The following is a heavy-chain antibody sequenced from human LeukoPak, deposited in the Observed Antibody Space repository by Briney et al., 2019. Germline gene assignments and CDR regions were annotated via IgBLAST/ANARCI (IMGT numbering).Heavy chain of an antibody. D-gene: IGHD3-10*01. CDR1: GLTFSSYA. CDR3: VTRGGSGSYYRWAFAY. CDR2: ISASGVNT. Sequence: GGSLRLSCAPSGLTFSSYAMNWVRQAPGKGLEWVSSISASGVNTFYADSVKGRFTISRDNSKNTLFLQMDSLKADDTAVYYCVTRGGSGSYYRWAFAYWGQGTLVTFSS. J-gene: IGHJ4*02. V-gene: IGHV3-23*01.